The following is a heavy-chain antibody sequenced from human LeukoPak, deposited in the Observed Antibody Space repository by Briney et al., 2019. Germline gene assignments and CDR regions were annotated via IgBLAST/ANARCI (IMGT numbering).Heavy chain of an antibody. D-gene: IGHD1-14*01. CDR1: GYTLTELS. Sequence: AASVKVSCKVSGYTLTELSMHWVRQAPGKGLEWMGGFDPEDGETIYAQKFQGRVTMTEDTSTDTAYMELSSLRSEDTAVYYCATSTETGTLSGGAFDIWGQGTMVTVPS. CDR3: ATSTETGTLSGGAFDI. CDR2: FDPEDGET. V-gene: IGHV1-24*01. J-gene: IGHJ3*02.